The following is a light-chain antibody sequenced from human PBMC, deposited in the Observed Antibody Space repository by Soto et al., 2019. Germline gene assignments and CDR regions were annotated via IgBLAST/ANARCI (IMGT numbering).Light chain of an antibody. J-gene: IGKJ3*01. CDR2: LGS. V-gene: IGKV2-28*01. CDR1: QSLLHSNGCNY. CDR3: MQALQTSGFT. Sequence: DIVMTQSPLSLPVTPGEPASISCRSSQSLLHSNGCNYLDWYLQKPGQSPQLLIYLGSNRASGVPDRFSGSGSGTDFTLKISRVEAEDVGVYYCMQALQTSGFTFGPGTKVDIK.